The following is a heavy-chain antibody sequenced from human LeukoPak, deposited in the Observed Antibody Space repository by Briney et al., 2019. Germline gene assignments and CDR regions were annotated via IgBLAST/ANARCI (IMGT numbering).Heavy chain of an antibody. J-gene: IGHJ3*02. CDR1: GFTFSSYA. Sequence: PGGSLRLSCAASGFTFSSYAMSWVRQAPGKGLEWVSAISGSGGSTYYADSVKGRFTISRDNSKNTLYLQMNSLRAEDTAVYYCASPSGYDYILLDAFDIWGQGTMVTVSS. V-gene: IGHV3-23*01. D-gene: IGHD5-12*01. CDR3: ASPSGYDYILLDAFDI. CDR2: ISGSGGST.